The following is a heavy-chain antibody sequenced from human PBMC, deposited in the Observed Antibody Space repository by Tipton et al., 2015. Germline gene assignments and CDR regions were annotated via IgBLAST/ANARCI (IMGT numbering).Heavy chain of an antibody. CDR1: GGTFSNYA. J-gene: IGHJ6*02. Sequence: QSGAEVKKPGSSVKVSCKASGGTFSNYAIHWVRQAPGEGLEWMGGIIPIFGTANYAQKFQGRVTITADKSTSTAYMELSSLRSEDTAVYYCARGYYYASGSYYTYGMDVWGQGTTVTVSS. D-gene: IGHD3-10*01. CDR2: IIPIFGTA. CDR3: ARGYYYASGSYYTYGMDV. V-gene: IGHV1-69*06.